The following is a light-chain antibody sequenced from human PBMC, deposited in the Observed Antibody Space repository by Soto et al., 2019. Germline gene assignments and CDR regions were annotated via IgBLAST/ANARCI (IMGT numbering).Light chain of an antibody. V-gene: IGLV2-14*01. Sequence: QSVRTLPASVSGSPGKSITFSCSGTSSDIGAYNFVSWYQQHPGKAPKIMIFEVNNRPSGVSNRFSGSKSGSKASLTISDLQPEDEAEYYCFSYTTSTPYLFGSGTPATVL. J-gene: IGLJ1*01. CDR2: EVN. CDR1: SSDIGAYNF. CDR3: FSYTTSTPYL.